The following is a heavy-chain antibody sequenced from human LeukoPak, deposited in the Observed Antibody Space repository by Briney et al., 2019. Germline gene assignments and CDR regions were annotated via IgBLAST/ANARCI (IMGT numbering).Heavy chain of an antibody. CDR1: GGSVSSAY. CDR3: ARHPAKSAFDT. Sequence: PSETLSFTCTVSGGSVSSAYWSWIRQPPGKGLEWIGYIYYSGSTNYNPSLKSRVTISVDTSKNQFSLKLSSVTAADTAVYYCARHPAKSAFDTWGHGKMCTVSS. J-gene: IGHJ3*02. V-gene: IGHV4-59*08. CDR2: IYYSGST.